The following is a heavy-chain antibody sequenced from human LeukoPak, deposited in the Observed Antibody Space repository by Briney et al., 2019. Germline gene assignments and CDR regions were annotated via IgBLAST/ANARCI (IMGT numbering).Heavy chain of an antibody. Sequence: ASVKVSCKASGYTFTGYYMHWVRQAPGQGLEWMGWINPNSGGTNYAQKFQGRVTMTRDTSISTAYMELSRLRSDDTAVYYCARVIHKYSSSWYPVGYWGQGTLVTVSS. CDR1: GYTFTGYY. J-gene: IGHJ4*02. D-gene: IGHD6-13*01. V-gene: IGHV1-2*02. CDR3: ARVIHKYSSSWYPVGY. CDR2: INPNSGGT.